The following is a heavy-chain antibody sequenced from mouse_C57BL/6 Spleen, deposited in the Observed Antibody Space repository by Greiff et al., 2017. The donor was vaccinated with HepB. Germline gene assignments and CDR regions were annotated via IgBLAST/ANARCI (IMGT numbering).Heavy chain of an antibody. V-gene: IGHV1-82*01. CDR3: ATPYDGYF. Sequence: QVQLQQSGPELVKPGASVKISCKASGYAFSSSWMNWVKQRPGKGLEWIGRIYPGDGDTNYNGKFKGKATLTADKSSSTAYMQLSSLTSEDSAVYFCATPYDGYFWGQGTLVTVSA. D-gene: IGHD2-3*01. CDR1: GYAFSSSW. J-gene: IGHJ3*01. CDR2: IYPGDGDT.